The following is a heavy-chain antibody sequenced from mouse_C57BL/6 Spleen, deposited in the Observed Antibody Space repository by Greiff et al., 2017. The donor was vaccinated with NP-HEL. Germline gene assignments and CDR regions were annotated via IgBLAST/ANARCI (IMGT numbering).Heavy chain of an antibody. CDR3: ARNWDPAWFAY. Sequence: QVQLQQSGPGLVAPSHCLSITCTVSGFSLTSYAISWVRQPPGKGLEWLGGIWTGGGTNYNSALKSRLSIIKENAKSQVYLKMNSLQTDDTARYYCARNWDPAWFAYWGQGTLVTVSA. D-gene: IGHD4-1*01. J-gene: IGHJ3*01. CDR2: IWTGGGT. V-gene: IGHV2-9-1*01. CDR1: GFSLTSYA.